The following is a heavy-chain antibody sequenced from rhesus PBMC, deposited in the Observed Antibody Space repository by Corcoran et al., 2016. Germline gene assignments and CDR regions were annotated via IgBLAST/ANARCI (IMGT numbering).Heavy chain of an antibody. D-gene: IGHD6-25*01. CDR1: GGSFSAYY. CDR2: IIGSRGTT. CDR3: ARVSRGSWYYFDY. J-gene: IGHJ4*01. V-gene: IGHV4-165*01. Sequence: QVQLQESGPGLVKPSETLSLTCAVSGGSFSAYYWGWIRQPPGKGLEWICYIIGSRGTTDSNPSLSSRVTLSGGTSKNQLSLRLRSVTAAGTAVYYCARVSRGSWYYFDYWGQGVLVTVSS.